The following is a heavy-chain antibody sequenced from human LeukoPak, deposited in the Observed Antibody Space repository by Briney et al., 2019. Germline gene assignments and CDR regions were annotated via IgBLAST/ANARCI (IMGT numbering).Heavy chain of an antibody. D-gene: IGHD3-22*01. CDR1: GFTFSSYW. J-gene: IGHJ4*02. CDR2: INSDGSST. CDR3: ARDPRAYYHDSSGYY. V-gene: IGHV3-74*01. Sequence: GGSLRLSCAASGFTFSSYWMHWVRQAPGKGLVWVSRINSDGSSTRYADSVKGRFTISRDNAKNTLYLQMNSLRAEDTAVYYCARDPRAYYHDSSGYYWGQGTLVTVSS.